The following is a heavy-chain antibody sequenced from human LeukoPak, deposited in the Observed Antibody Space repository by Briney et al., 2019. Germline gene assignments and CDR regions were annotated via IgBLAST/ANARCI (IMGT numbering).Heavy chain of an antibody. CDR2: ISAYNGNT. Sequence: ASGKVSCKASGYTFTSYGISWVRQAPGQGLEWMGWISAYNGNTNYAQKLQGRVTMTTDTSTSTAYMELRSLRSDDTAVYYCARGYDSAGAYYYMDVWGKGTTVTVSS. V-gene: IGHV1-18*01. J-gene: IGHJ6*03. CDR3: ARGYDSAGAYYYMDV. CDR1: GYTFTSYG. D-gene: IGHD3-3*01.